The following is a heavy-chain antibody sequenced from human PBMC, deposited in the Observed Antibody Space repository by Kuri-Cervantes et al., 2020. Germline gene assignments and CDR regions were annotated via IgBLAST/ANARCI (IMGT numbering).Heavy chain of an antibody. J-gene: IGHJ6*03. Sequence: SETLSLTCTVSGGPISSSSYYWGWIRQPPGKGLEWIGEINHSGSTNYNPSLKSRVTISVDTSKNQFSLKLSSVTAADTAVYYCARVVDYCTTGYCYYMDVWAKGTTVTVSS. V-gene: IGHV4-39*07. CDR1: GGPISSSSYY. CDR2: INHSGST. CDR3: ARVVDYCTTGYCYYMDV. D-gene: IGHD3-16*01.